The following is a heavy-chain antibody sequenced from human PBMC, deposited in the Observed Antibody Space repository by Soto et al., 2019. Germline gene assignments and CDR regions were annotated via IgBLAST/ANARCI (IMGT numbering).Heavy chain of an antibody. CDR1: GGSVSSGSYY. CDR3: ARAWYYDFWSGYYDDYYYGMDV. CDR2: IYYSGST. J-gene: IGHJ6*02. Sequence: SETLSLTCTVSGGSVSSGSYYWSWIRQPPGKGLEWVGYIYYSGSTNYNPSLKSRVTISVGTSKNQFSLKLSSVTAADTAVYYCARAWYYDFWSGYYDDYYYGMDVWGQGTTVTVSS. D-gene: IGHD3-3*01. V-gene: IGHV4-61*01.